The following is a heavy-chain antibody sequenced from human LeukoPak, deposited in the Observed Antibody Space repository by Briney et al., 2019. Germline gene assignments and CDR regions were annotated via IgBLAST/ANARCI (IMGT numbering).Heavy chain of an antibody. D-gene: IGHD4-17*01. CDR1: GFTLSSYW. J-gene: IGHJ4*02. CDR3: TRGDVGYYGYFDH. CDR2: INTDGSST. Sequence: GGSLRLSCAASGFTLSSYWMHWARQVPGKGLVWVSRINTDGSSTSYADSVKGRFTISRDNARNTLYLEMNSLRTEDTAVYYCTRGDVGYYGYFDHWGQGTLVTVSS. V-gene: IGHV3-74*01.